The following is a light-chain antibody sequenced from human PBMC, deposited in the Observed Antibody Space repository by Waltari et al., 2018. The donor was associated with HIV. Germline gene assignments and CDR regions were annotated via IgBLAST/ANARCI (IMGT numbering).Light chain of an antibody. V-gene: IGLV2-23*01. CDR3: CSYAGSSNWV. CDR1: SSYVGRYTL. CDR2: EGI. J-gene: IGLJ3*02. Sequence: QSALTQPASVSGSPGQSITISCTGRSSYVGRYTLVYWYQQHPGKAPKLILFEGINRPSGVSNRFSGSKSGNTASLTISGLQAEDEADYYCCSYAGSSNWVFGGGTKLTVL.